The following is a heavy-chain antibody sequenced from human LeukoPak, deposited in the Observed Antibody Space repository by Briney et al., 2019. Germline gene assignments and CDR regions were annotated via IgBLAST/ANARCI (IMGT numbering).Heavy chain of an antibody. CDR1: GFTVSSNY. J-gene: IGHJ5*02. CDR2: IYSGGST. D-gene: IGHD1-26*01. Sequence: PGGSLRLSCAASGFTVSSNYMSWVRQAPGKGLEWVSVIYSGGSTYYADSVKGRFTISRDNSKNTLYLQMNSLRAEDTAVYYCARALPSGSSVPNWFDPWGQGTLVTVSS. V-gene: IGHV3-66*01. CDR3: ARALPSGSSVPNWFDP.